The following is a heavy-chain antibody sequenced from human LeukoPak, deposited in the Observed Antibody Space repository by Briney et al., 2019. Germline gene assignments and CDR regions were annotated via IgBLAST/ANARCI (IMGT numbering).Heavy chain of an antibody. CDR3: ARESFGSGSYPDF. CDR2: ILHDGSHK. CDR1: GFAFNTYA. D-gene: IGHD3-10*01. J-gene: IGHJ4*02. Sequence: GSLRLSFGASGFAFNTYAMHWVRQAPGQGLEWVALILHDGSHKFYSNSVRGQFTISRDNSKNTVSLQMNNLRPEDAAVYYCARESFGSGSYPDFWGQGTLVTVSS. V-gene: IGHV3-33*01.